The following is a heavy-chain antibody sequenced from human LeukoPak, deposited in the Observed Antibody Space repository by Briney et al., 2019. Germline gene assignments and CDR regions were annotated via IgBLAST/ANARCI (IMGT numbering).Heavy chain of an antibody. D-gene: IGHD3-16*02. J-gene: IGHJ3*02. V-gene: IGHV4-59*04. Sequence: RASETLSLTCTVSGGSISSYYWSWIRQPPGKGLEWIRSIYYSGSTYYNLSLKSRVTISIDTSKNQFSLKLSSVTAADTAVYYCARRVSPIYDYVWGSYRSGAFDIWGQGTMATVSS. CDR3: ARRVSPIYDYVWGSYRSGAFDI. CDR1: GGSISSYY. CDR2: IYYSGST.